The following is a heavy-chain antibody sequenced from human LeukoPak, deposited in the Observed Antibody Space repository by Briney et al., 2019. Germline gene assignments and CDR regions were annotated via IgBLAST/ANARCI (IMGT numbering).Heavy chain of an antibody. D-gene: IGHD6-19*01. J-gene: IGHJ4*02. CDR2: INPNSGGT. CDR3: ARSTGYSSDPFDY. V-gene: IGHV1-2*02. Sequence: ASVKVSCKASGYTFTGYYMHWVRQAPGQGLGWMGWINPNSGGTNYAQKFQGRVTMTRDTSISTAYMELSRLRSDDTAVYYCARSTGYSSDPFDYWGQGTLVTVSS. CDR1: GYTFTGYY.